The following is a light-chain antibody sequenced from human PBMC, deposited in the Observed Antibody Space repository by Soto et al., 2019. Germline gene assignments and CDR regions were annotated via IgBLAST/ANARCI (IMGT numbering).Light chain of an antibody. V-gene: IGKV1-39*01. Sequence: DIQMTQSPSSLSASVGDRVTITCRASQSISSYLNWYQQKPGKAPKVLIYDASSLESGVPSRFSGSGSGTDFILTSSSLQPDDSATYYCQHYGGMWTFGQGTKVDNK. CDR1: QSISSY. CDR2: DAS. J-gene: IGKJ1*01. CDR3: QHYGGMWT.